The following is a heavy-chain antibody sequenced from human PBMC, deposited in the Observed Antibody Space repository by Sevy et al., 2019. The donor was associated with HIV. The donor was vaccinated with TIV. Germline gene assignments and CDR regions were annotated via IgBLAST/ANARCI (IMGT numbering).Heavy chain of an antibody. CDR2: ISSSSNYI. J-gene: IGHJ3*02. CDR3: ARPYGSGSWEAFDI. CDR1: GFTFSTYT. V-gene: IGHV3-21*01. Sequence: GGSLRLSCAASGFTFSTYTMNWVRQAPGKGLEWVFSISSSSNYIYYADSVKGRFTISRDNAKNSLYLQMNSLRAEDTAVYYCARPYGSGSWEAFDIWGQGTMVTVSS. D-gene: IGHD3-10*01.